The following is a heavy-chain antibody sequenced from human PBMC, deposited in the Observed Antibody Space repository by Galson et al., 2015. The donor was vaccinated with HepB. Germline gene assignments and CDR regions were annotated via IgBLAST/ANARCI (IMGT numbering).Heavy chain of an antibody. D-gene: IGHD6-6*01. J-gene: IGHJ2*01. CDR1: GFTFDDYA. V-gene: IGHV3-9*01. CDR2: SSWNSGSI. CDR3: ARGSLVVARHSWYFDL. Sequence: SLGLSGAASGFTFDDYAMHWVRQAPGEGLEGVSGSSWNSGSIGYADSVKGRFTISRDNAKNSIYLQMNSLRDDDTAVYYCARGSLVVARHSWYFDLWGRGTLVTVSS.